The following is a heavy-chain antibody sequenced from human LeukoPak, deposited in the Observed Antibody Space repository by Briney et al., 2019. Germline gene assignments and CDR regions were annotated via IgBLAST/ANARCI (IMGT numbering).Heavy chain of an antibody. V-gene: IGHV1-69*05. Sequence: GSSVKVSCKASGGTFSSYAISWVRQAPGQGLEWMGGIIPIFGTANYAQKFQGRVTITTDESASTAYMELSSLRSEDTAVYYCAVRNYYGSGSYYNRLYNWFDPWGQGTLVTVSS. CDR2: IIPIFGTA. CDR3: AVRNYYGSGSYYNRLYNWFDP. J-gene: IGHJ5*02. CDR1: GGTFSSYA. D-gene: IGHD3-10*01.